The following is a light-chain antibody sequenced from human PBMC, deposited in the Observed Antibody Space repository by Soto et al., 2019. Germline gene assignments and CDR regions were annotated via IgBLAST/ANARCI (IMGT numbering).Light chain of an antibody. J-gene: IGKJ2*01. CDR2: GAS. CDR1: QTVSDN. Sequence: EIVLTQSPATLSASPGERATLSCRASQTVSDNLAWYQQKPGQSPRLLIYGASTRDTDIPVRFSGSGSGTEFTVTISSLQSEDFAVYYCQQYNIWPPLYTFGEGTKL. CDR3: QQYNIWPPLYT. V-gene: IGKV3-15*01.